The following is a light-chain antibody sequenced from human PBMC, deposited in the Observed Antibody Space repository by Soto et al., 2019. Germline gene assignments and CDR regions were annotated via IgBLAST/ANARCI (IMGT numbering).Light chain of an antibody. CDR2: GAS. V-gene: IGKV3-20*01. CDR1: QSVSRDY. CDR3: QQYGSSPFT. J-gene: IGKJ3*01. Sequence: EIVLTQSPGTLSLSPGERATLSCRASQSVSRDYLAWYQQKPGQAPSLLIYGASIMATGIPDRFSGSGSGTDFTLAISRLEPEDFAVYYCQQYGSSPFTFGPGTTVDSK.